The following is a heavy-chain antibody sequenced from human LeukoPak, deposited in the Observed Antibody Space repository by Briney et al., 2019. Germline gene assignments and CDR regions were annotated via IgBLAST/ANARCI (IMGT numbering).Heavy chain of an antibody. V-gene: IGHV1-18*01. CDR3: ASCLAGVYGDYVFELDY. CDR1: GYTFTSYG. CDR2: ISAYNGNT. Sequence: GASVKVSCKASGYTFTSYGISWVRQAPGRGLEWMGWISAYNGNTNYAQKLQGRVTMTTDTSTSTAYMELRSLRSDDTAVYYCASCLAGVYGDYVFELDYWGQGTLVTVSS. J-gene: IGHJ4*02. D-gene: IGHD4-17*01.